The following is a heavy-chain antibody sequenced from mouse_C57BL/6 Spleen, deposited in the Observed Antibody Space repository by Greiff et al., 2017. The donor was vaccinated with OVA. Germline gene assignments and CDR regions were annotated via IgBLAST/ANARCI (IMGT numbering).Heavy chain of an antibody. CDR3: ARGLRVVPEDYAMDY. CDR2: INPNNGGT. J-gene: IGHJ4*01. Sequence: VQLQQSGPELVKPGASVKIPCKASGYTFTDYNMDWVKQSHGKSLEWIGDINPNNGGTIYNQKFKGKATLTVDKSSSTAYMELRSLTSEDTAVYYCARGLRVVPEDYAMDYWGQGTSVTVSS. CDR1: GYTFTDYN. V-gene: IGHV1-18*01. D-gene: IGHD1-1*01.